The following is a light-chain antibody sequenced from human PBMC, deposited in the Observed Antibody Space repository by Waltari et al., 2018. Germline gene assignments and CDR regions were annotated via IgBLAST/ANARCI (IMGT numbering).Light chain of an antibody. Sequence: QSVLTRPPSVSGAPGQRVTISCTGSSSNIGAGYDVHWYQHLPGTAPKLVIYVNRNRPAGGPDRVSGSKSGTAAALAITGLQAEDEADYYGQSYDSSLSGWVFGGGTKLTVL. CDR2: VNR. CDR1: SSNIGAGYD. CDR3: QSYDSSLSGWV. V-gene: IGLV1-40*01. J-gene: IGLJ3*02.